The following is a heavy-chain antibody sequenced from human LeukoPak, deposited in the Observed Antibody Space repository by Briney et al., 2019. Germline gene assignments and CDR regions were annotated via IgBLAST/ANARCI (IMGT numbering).Heavy chain of an antibody. CDR1: GYSFTSYW. J-gene: IGHJ3*02. CDR3: ASATTVVTREAFDI. Sequence: HGGSLKISCKGPGYSFTSYWIGWVRQMPGKGLEWMGIIYPGDSDTRYSPSFQGQVTISADKSISTAYLQWSSLKASDTAMYYCASATTVVTREAFDIWGQGTMVTVSS. V-gene: IGHV5-51*01. D-gene: IGHD4-23*01. CDR2: IYPGDSDT.